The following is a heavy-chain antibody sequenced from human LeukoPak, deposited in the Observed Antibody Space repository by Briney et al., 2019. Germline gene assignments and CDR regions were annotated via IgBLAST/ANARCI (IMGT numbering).Heavy chain of an antibody. CDR3: ARLTVLRFLEWLPLGGMDV. Sequence: PSETLSLTCTVSGGSISSYYWSWIRQPPGKGLEWIGYIYYSGSTNYNPSLKSRVTISVDTSKNQFSLKLSSVTAADTAVYYCARLTVLRFLEWLPLGGMDVWGQGTTVTVSS. CDR2: IYYSGST. CDR1: GGSISSYY. D-gene: IGHD3-3*01. J-gene: IGHJ6*02. V-gene: IGHV4-59*08.